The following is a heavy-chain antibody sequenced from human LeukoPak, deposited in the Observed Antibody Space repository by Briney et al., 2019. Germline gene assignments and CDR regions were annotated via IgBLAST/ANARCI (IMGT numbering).Heavy chain of an antibody. V-gene: IGHV4-59*01. CDR2: IYYSGST. D-gene: IGHD4-23*01. J-gene: IGHJ4*02. Sequence: SETLSLTCTVSGGSISSYYWSWIRQPPGKGLEWIGYIYYSGSTNYNPSLKSRVTISVDTSKNQFSLKLSSVTAADTAVYYCARTATVVTRGTLYWGQGTLVTVSS. CDR3: ARTATVVTRGTLY. CDR1: GGSISSYY.